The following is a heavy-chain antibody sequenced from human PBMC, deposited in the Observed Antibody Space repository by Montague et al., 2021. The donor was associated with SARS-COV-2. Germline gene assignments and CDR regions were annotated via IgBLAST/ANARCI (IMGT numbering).Heavy chain of an antibody. V-gene: IGHV4-34*01. J-gene: IGHJ4*02. Sequence: SETLSLTCAVYGGSFSDYYWTWIRQPPGKGLEWLGEVNHSGRINYNPSLKSRITISVDTSKNQFSLMLSSVTAADTAVYYCARGRVDTTMILVVFTGAAHYCDSWGQETLVSVSS. CDR1: GGSFSDYY. CDR3: ARGRVDTTMILVVFTGAAHYCDS. CDR2: VNHSGRI. D-gene: IGHD3-22*01.